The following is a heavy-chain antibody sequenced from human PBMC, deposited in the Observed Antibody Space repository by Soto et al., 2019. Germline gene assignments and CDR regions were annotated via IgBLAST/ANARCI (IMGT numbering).Heavy chain of an antibody. J-gene: IGHJ6*02. CDR3: ARRKTLSSGYDSEYYYGMDV. CDR2: IDPSDSYT. D-gene: IGHD3-22*01. CDR1: GYSFTSYW. V-gene: IGHV5-10-1*01. Sequence: ESLKISCKGSGYSFTSYWISWVRQMPGKGLQWLGRIDPSDSYTNYSPSFQSHVTISADKSISTAYLQWTSLKASDTAMYYCARRKTLSSGYDSEYYYGMDVWGQGTTVTVSS.